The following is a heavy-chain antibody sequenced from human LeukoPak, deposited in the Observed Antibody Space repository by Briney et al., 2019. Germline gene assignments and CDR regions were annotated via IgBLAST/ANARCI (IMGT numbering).Heavy chain of an antibody. V-gene: IGHV3-7*04. J-gene: IGHJ4*02. CDR3: ARGTGWFLY. Sequence: GGSLRLSCAASGFTFGNHWMTWVRQAPGKGLEWVATIKEDGSEKYYVDSVKGRFTISRDNAKSSLYLQMNSLRAEDMAVYYCARGTGWFLYWGLVTLVTVSS. CDR2: IKEDGSEK. CDR1: GFTFGNHW. D-gene: IGHD6-19*01.